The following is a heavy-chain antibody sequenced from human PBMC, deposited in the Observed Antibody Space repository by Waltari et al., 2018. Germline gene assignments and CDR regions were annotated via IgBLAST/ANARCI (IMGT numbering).Heavy chain of an antibody. CDR3: ARPKLNDYGDYVGAFDI. J-gene: IGHJ3*02. V-gene: IGHV4-34*01. CDR2: INHSGST. Sequence: QVQLQQWGAGLLKPSETPSLTCAVSGGSFSGSYWSWIRQPPGKGLEWIGEINHSGSTNYNPSLKSRVTISVDTSKNQFSLKLSSVTAADTAVYYCARPKLNDYGDYVGAFDIWGQGTMVTVSS. D-gene: IGHD4-17*01. CDR1: GGSFSGSY.